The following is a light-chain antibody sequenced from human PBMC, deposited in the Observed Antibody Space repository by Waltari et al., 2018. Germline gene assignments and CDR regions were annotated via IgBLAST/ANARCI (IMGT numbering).Light chain of an antibody. Sequence: QSALTQPPSVSGSPGQSVSISCTGPSSDVDIYHRVSWYQQPPGTAPKLIIYEVTNRHSGVSGRFAWSKSGSTASLTISGLQAEDEADYYCSLYTTNRAGVFGGGTRLTVL. CDR3: SLYTTNRAGV. CDR2: EVT. J-gene: IGLJ2*01. V-gene: IGLV2-18*01. CDR1: SSDVDIYHR.